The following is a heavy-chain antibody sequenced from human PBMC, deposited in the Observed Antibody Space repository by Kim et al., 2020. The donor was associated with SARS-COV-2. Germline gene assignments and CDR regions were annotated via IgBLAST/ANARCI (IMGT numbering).Heavy chain of an antibody. CDR1: GFTLSNYW. CDR2: INPDGSST. J-gene: IGHJ5*02. V-gene: IGHV3-74*01. D-gene: IGHD4-17*01. Sequence: GGSLRLSCAASGFTLSNYWMQWVRQGPGKGLVWVSRINPDGSSTSYADSVKGRFTISRDTAKNTLYLQMNSLRAEDTAVYYCVRDTAGALTTGFDPWGQGTLVTVSS. CDR3: VRDTAGALTTGFDP.